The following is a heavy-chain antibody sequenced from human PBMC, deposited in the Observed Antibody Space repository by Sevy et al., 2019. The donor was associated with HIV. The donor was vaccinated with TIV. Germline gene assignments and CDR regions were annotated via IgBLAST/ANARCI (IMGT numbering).Heavy chain of an antibody. D-gene: IGHD1-26*01. J-gene: IGHJ4*02. CDR2: ISSSGNTI. CDR3: SRDLRLSGIYRSDY. V-gene: IGHV3-48*03. CDR1: GFTFNSYD. Sequence: GGSLRLSCAASGFTFNSYDMNWVRRAPGKGLEWISYISSSGNTIYYADSVKGRFTISRDNAKKSLSLQMNSLRAEDTAVYYCSRDLRLSGIYRSDYWGQGTLVTVSS.